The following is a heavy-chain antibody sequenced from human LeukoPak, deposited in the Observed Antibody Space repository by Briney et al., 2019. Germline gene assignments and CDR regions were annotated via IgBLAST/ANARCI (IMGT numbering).Heavy chain of an antibody. V-gene: IGHV3-7*01. D-gene: IGHD1-14*01. Sequence: GGSLRLSCAASGFTFRDYWMTWVRQAPGKGLECVANIKYDGSDKYYVDSVKGRFTISRDNAKSSVYLQMNSLRVEDTAVYYCARRNLFDYWGQGTVVTVSS. CDR1: GFTFRDYW. J-gene: IGHJ4*02. CDR3: ARRNLFDY. CDR2: IKYDGSDK.